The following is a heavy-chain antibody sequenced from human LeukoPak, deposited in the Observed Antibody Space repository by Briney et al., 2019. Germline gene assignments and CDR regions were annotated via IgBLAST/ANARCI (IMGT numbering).Heavy chain of an antibody. CDR2: IIPIFGTA. CDR1: GGTFSSHA. D-gene: IGHD3-10*01. V-gene: IGHV1-69*05. CDR3: ARDAVYGSGEYYFDY. Sequence: SVTVSCKASGGTFSSHAISWVRQAPGQGLEWMGGIIPIFGTANYAQKFQGRVTIATDESTSTAYMELSSLRSEDTAVYYCARDAVYGSGEYYFDYWGRGTLVTVSS. J-gene: IGHJ4*02.